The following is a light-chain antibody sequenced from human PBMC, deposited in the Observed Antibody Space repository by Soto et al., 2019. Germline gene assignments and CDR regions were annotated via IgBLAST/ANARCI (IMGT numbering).Light chain of an antibody. CDR3: QQRSNWPPLT. J-gene: IGKJ4*01. V-gene: IGKV3-11*01. CDR2: DAS. CDR1: QKISSY. Sequence: EIVFTQSPGTLSLSPGERATLSCRASQKISSYLAWYQQKPGQAPRLLIYDASNRATGIPARFSGSGSGTDFTLTISSLEPEDFAVYYCQQRSNWPPLTFGGGTKVEIK.